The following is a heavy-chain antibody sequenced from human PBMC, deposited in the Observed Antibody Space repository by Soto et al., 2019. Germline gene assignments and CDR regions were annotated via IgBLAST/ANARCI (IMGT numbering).Heavy chain of an antibody. V-gene: IGHV3-74*01. Sequence: PGGSLRLSCAASGFTFSNYWMHWVRQAPGKGLVWISRINDQGGSPTYADSVKGRFTISRDNVKNTLYLQMSSLRAEDTAVYYCARFYYDSSGYLPSPYYYSYGMDVWGQGTTVTVSS. CDR3: ARFYYDSSGYLPSPYYYSYGMDV. CDR1: GFTFSNYW. CDR2: INDQGGSP. J-gene: IGHJ6*02. D-gene: IGHD3-22*01.